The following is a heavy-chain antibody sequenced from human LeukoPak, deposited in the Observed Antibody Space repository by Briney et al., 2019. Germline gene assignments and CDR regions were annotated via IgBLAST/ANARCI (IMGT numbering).Heavy chain of an antibody. CDR2: ISGSGGST. J-gene: IGHJ4*02. CDR3: AKDPTYYYDSSGYYGDY. V-gene: IGHV3-23*01. D-gene: IGHD3-22*01. CDR1: GCAFRSYA. Sequence: PGVSLRLSCAASGCAFRSYAMSWVRQAPGKGLEWLSAISGSGGSTYYADSVKGRFTISRDNSKNMLYLQMNSLRAEDTAVYYCAKDPTYYYDSSGYYGDYWGQGTLVTVSS.